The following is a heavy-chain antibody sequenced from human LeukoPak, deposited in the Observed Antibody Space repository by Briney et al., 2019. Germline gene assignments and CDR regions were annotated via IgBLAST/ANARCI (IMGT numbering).Heavy chain of an antibody. CDR1: GGSFSGYY. V-gene: IGHV4-34*01. D-gene: IGHD3-16*02. J-gene: IGHJ4*02. CDR2: INHSGST. CDR3: ATARVIGVNSDYPRYFDY. Sequence: SETLSLTCAVYGGSFSGYYWSWIRQPPGKGPEWIGEINHSGSTNYNPSLKSRVTISVDTSKNQFSLKLSSVTAADTAVYYCATARVIGVNSDYPRYFDYWGQGTLVTVSS.